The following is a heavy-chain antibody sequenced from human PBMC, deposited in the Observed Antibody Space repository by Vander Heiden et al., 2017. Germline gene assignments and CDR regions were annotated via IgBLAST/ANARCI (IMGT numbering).Heavy chain of an antibody. CDR1: GYSFTSYW. V-gene: IGHV5-51*01. CDR2: IYPGDSDT. D-gene: IGHD2-15*01. CDR3: ARGSVVVVAATPGWFDP. J-gene: IGHJ5*02. Sequence: EVQLVQSGAEVKKPGESLKIAGKGSGYSFTSYWIGWVRQMPGKGLEWMGIIYPGDSDTRYSPSFQGQVTISADKSISTAYLQWSSLKASDTAMYYCARGSVVVVAATPGWFDPWGQGTLVTVSS.